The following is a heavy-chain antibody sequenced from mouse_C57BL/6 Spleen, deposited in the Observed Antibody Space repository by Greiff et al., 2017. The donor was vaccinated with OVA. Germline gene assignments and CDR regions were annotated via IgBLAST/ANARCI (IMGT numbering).Heavy chain of an antibody. J-gene: IGHJ1*03. D-gene: IGHD1-1*01. CDR2: ILTSIGRT. V-gene: IGHV15-2*01. Sequence: QVQLKESGSELRSPGSSVKLSCKDSDSEVFPIAYMCWVRQKPGHGFEGIGGILTSIGRTIYGEKFEVKATLDADTLSNTTYLELHSLTSEDSANYDCERSSSYCYFDVWGTGTTVTVSS. CDR1: DSEVFPIAY. CDR3: ERSSSYCYFDV.